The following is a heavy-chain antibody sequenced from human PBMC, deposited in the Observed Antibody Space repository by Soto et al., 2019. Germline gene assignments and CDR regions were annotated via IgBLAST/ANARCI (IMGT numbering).Heavy chain of an antibody. CDR2: IWYDGSNK. CDR1: GFTFSSYG. Sequence: GGSLRLSCAASGFTFSSYGMHWVRQAPGKGLEWVAVIWYDGSNKYYADSVKGRFTISRDNSKNTLYLQMNSLRAEDTAVYYCARYRTKNVVVPAANWFDPWGQGTLVTVSS. CDR3: ARYRTKNVVVPAANWFDP. D-gene: IGHD2-2*01. V-gene: IGHV3-33*01. J-gene: IGHJ5*02.